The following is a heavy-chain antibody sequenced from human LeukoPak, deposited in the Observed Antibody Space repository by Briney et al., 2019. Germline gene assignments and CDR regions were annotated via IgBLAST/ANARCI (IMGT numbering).Heavy chain of an antibody. D-gene: IGHD3-3*01. J-gene: IGHJ3*02. CDR1: GYTFTSYG. CDR2: ISAYNGNT. CDR3: ARDDRYYDFWSGYYRDAFDI. V-gene: IGHV1-18*01. Sequence: GASVKVSCKASGYTFTSYGISWVRQAPGQGLEWMGWISAYNGNTNYAQKLQGRVTMTTDTSTSTAYMELRSLRSDDTAVYYCARDDRYYDFWSGYYRDAFDIWGQGTTVTVSS.